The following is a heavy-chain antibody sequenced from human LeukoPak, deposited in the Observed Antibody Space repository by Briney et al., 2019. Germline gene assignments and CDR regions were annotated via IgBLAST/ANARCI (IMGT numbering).Heavy chain of an antibody. CDR3: ARENYVFDI. CDR2: ASNSGNT. J-gene: IGHJ3*02. V-gene: IGHV4-59*01. Sequence: SETLSLTCIVSGGFINNFYWSWIRQPPGKGLEWIGYASNSGNTNYNPSFRSRFTISVDTSKNQFTLKLTSVTAADTAVYFCARENYVFDIWGQGTMVTVSS. CDR1: GGFINNFY.